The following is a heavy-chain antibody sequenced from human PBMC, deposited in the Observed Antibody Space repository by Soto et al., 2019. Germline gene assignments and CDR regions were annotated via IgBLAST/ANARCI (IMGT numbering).Heavy chain of an antibody. V-gene: IGHV1-69*13. CDR3: ARDRGSSGPYYGMDV. CDR2: IIPIFGTA. D-gene: IGHD6-6*01. J-gene: IGHJ6*02. Sequence: SVKVSCKASGGTFSSYASSWVRQAPGQGLEWMGGIIPIFGTANYAQKFQGRVTITADESTSTAYMKLSSLRSEDTAVYYCARDRGSSGPYYGMDVWGQGTTVTVSS. CDR1: GGTFSSYA.